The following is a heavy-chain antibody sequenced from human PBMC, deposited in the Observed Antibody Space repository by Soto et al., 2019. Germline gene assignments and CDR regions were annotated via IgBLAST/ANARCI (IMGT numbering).Heavy chain of an antibody. Sequence: GGSLRLSCAASGFTFSDHYMSWIRQAPGKGLEWIGYSSNSGSFTRYADSVKGRFSISRDNAKSSLYLQINSLRGDDTAIYYCVRSGDNYNLLDYWGQGTPVTVSS. CDR1: GFTFSDHY. CDR2: SSNSGSFT. D-gene: IGHD1-1*01. J-gene: IGHJ4*02. V-gene: IGHV3-11*06. CDR3: VRSGDNYNLLDY.